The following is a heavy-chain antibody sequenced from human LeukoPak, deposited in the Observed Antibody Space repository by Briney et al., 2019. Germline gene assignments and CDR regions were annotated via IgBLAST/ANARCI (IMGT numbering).Heavy chain of an antibody. J-gene: IGHJ5*02. V-gene: IGHV4-38-2*02. CDR3: ARDHLANLASRLFDP. D-gene: IGHD3-3*01. Sequence: SSETLSLTCTVSGYSISSGYYWGWIRQPPGKGLEWIGSIHHSGRTYYNPSLKSRVTISVDTSKNHFSLKLNSVTAADTAVYYCARDHLANLASRLFDPWGQGTLVTVSS. CDR1: GYSISSGYY. CDR2: IHHSGRT.